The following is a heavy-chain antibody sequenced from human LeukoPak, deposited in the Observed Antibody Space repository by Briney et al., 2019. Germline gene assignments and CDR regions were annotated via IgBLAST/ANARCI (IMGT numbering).Heavy chain of an antibody. CDR2: INSDGSST. CDR3: ARDADDFWSGYYLL. V-gene: IGHV3-74*01. J-gene: IGHJ4*02. Sequence: GGSLRLSCAASGFTFSTDSMNWVRQAPGKGLVWVSRINSDGSSTSYADSVKGRFTISRDNARNTLYLQMNSLRAEDTAVYYCARDADDFWSGYYLLWGQGTLVTVSS. CDR1: GFTFSTDS. D-gene: IGHD3-3*01.